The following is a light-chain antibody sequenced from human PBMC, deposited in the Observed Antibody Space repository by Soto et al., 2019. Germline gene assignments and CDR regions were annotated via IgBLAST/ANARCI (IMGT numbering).Light chain of an antibody. Sequence: SVLTQPPSVSGAPGQRVTISCTGSSANIGAAYDVHWYQHLPGTAPKLLIYGSTNRPSGVPGRFSGSKSGTSASLAITGLQAEDEADYYCQSYDSSLSGYVFGAGTKGTVL. CDR2: GST. CDR3: QSYDSSLSGYV. CDR1: SANIGAAYD. V-gene: IGLV1-40*01. J-gene: IGLJ1*01.